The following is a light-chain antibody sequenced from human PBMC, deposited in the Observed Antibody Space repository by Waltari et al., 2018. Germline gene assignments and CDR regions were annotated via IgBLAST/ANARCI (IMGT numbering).Light chain of an antibody. Sequence: DIQMTQSPSSVSASIGDRVTITCRASQGINSWLAWYQQKPGKAPKLLIYAASSSQSGVPSRFSGSGSGTDFTLTISRLQPEDFAAYYCQQANSFPVTFGQGTKLEIK. CDR3: QQANSFPVT. CDR1: QGINSW. CDR2: AAS. V-gene: IGKV1-12*01. J-gene: IGKJ2*01.